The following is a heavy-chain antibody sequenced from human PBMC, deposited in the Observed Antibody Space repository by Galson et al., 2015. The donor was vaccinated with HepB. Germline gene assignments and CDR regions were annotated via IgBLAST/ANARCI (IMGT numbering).Heavy chain of an antibody. J-gene: IGHJ4*02. Sequence: SLRLSCAASGFTFSSYAMHWVRQAPGKGLEWVAVISYDGSNKYYADSVKGRFTISRGNSKNTLYLQMNSLRAEDTAVYYCARGIYGSAGVYFDYWGQGTLVTVSS. CDR3: ARGIYGSAGVYFDY. D-gene: IGHD3-10*01. CDR1: GFTFSSYA. V-gene: IGHV3-30*04. CDR2: ISYDGSNK.